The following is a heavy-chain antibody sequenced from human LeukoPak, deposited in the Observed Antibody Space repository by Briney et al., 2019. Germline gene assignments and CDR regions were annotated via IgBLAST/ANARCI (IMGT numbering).Heavy chain of an antibody. CDR3: ARAASLLDDY. CDR2: INHSGST. D-gene: IGHD2/OR15-2a*01. Sequence: SETLPLTCAVYGGSFSGYYWSWIRQPPGKGLEWIGEINHSGSTNYNPSLKSRVTISVDTSKNQFSLKLSSVTAADTAVYYCARAASLLDDYWGQGTLVTVSS. J-gene: IGHJ4*02. V-gene: IGHV4-34*01. CDR1: GGSFSGYY.